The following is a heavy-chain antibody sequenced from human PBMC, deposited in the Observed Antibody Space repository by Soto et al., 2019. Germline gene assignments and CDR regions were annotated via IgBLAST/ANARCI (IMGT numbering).Heavy chain of an antibody. CDR2: IYYSGST. Sequence: SETLSLTCTVSGGSISSYYWSWIRQPPGKGLEWIGYIYYSGSTNYNPSLKSRVTISVDTSKNQFSLKLSSVTAADTAVYYCARLTEYYDFWRGYSRSNWFDPWGQGTLVTVSS. CDR1: GGSISSYY. CDR3: ARLTEYYDFWRGYSRSNWFDP. D-gene: IGHD3-3*01. V-gene: IGHV4-59*01. J-gene: IGHJ5*02.